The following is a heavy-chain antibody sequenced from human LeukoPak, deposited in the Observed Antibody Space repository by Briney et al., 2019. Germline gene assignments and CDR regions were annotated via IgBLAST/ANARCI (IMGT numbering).Heavy chain of an antibody. Sequence: ASVKVSCKASGYTFTGYYMHWVRQAPGQGLEWMGWINPNSGGTNYAQKFQGWVTMTRDTSISTAYMELSRLRSDDTAVYYCARAGDVGNIVLVPAAYNWFDPWGQGTLVTVSS. CDR1: GYTFTGYY. V-gene: IGHV1-2*04. CDR2: INPNSGGT. J-gene: IGHJ5*02. CDR3: ARAGDVGNIVLVPAAYNWFDP. D-gene: IGHD2-2*01.